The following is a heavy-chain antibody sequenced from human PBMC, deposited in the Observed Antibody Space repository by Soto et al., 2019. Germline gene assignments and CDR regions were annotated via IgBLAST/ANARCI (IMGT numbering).Heavy chain of an antibody. CDR1: GGRFRSYA. V-gene: IGHV1-69*13. Sequence: SVKVSCKACGGRFRSYAMSWVRQAPRKGLEWMGGIIPIFGTANYAQKFQGRVTITADESTSTAYMELSSLRSEDTAVYYCARGHYDSSGYYLNPFDYWGQGTLVTVSS. CDR2: IIPIFGTA. CDR3: ARGHYDSSGYYLNPFDY. D-gene: IGHD3-22*01. J-gene: IGHJ4*02.